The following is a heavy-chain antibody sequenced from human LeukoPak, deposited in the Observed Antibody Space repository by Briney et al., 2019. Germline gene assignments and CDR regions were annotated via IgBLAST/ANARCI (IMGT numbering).Heavy chain of an antibody. J-gene: IGHJ6*03. V-gene: IGHV3-48*03. CDR2: ISSSGSTI. D-gene: IGHD1-1*01. Sequence: GGSLRLSCAASGFTFSSYEMNWVRQAPGKGLEWVSYISSSGSTIYYADSVKGRFTISRDNAKNSLYLQMNSLRAEDTAVYYCARCGTEDYYYYYMDVWGKGTTVTISS. CDR3: ARCGTEDYYYYYMDV. CDR1: GFTFSSYE.